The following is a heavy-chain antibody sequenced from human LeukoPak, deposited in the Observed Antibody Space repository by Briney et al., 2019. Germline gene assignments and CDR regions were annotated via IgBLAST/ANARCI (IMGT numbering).Heavy chain of an antibody. D-gene: IGHD2-15*01. J-gene: IGHJ4*02. V-gene: IGHV4-34*01. Sequence: SETLSLTCAVYGGSFSGYYWSWIRQPPGKGLEWIGEINHSGSTNYNPSLKSRVTISVDTSKNQFSLKLSSVTAADTAVYYCSRDLRGIRDYWGQGTLVTVSS. CDR1: GGSFSGYY. CDR2: INHSGST. CDR3: SRDLRGIRDY.